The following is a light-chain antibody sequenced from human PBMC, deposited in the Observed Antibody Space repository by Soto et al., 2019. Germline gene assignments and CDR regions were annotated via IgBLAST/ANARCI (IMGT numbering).Light chain of an antibody. J-gene: IGKJ2*01. CDR3: QQANSFPYT. CDR2: GAS. Sequence: DIQMTQSPSSVSASVGDRVTITCRASQGVSNWLAWYQQKPGKAPKLLIYGASTLRRGVPSRYRGSGSEADFTFTISSLQPEDFATYYCQQANSFPYTFGQGTKLEIK. CDR1: QGVSNW. V-gene: IGKV1-12*01.